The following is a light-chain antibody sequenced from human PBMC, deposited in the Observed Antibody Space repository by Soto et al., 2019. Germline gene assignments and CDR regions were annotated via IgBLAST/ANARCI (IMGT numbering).Light chain of an antibody. CDR2: AAS. V-gene: IGKV1-39*01. Sequence: DIQMTQSPSSLSASVGDRVTITCRASQSISTNLKWYQQKPGKSPKVLIYAASNLRSGVPPRFSGSGSGTDFTLTISSLQPEDFAIYYCQESYSIPLTFGGGARVE. J-gene: IGKJ4*01. CDR1: QSISTN. CDR3: QESYSIPLT.